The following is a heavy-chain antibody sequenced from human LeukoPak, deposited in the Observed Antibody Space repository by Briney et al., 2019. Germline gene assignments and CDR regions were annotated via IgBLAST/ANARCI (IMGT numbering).Heavy chain of an antibody. CDR2: INSDVSST. Sequence: TGGSLRLSCAASGFTFSSYWMHWVRQAAGKGLGWVSRINSDVSSTSYAASVKGRFTISRDNAKNTLYLQMHSLRAEDTAGYYCASLSNYDFWSGTVDYWGQGTLVTVSS. CDR1: GFTFSSYW. J-gene: IGHJ4*02. V-gene: IGHV3-74*01. D-gene: IGHD3-3*01. CDR3: ASLSNYDFWSGTVDY.